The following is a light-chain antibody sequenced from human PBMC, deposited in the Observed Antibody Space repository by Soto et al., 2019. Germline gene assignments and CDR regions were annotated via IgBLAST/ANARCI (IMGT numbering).Light chain of an antibody. CDR1: SSNIGTSF. V-gene: IGLV1-51*02. J-gene: IGLJ1*01. CDR2: ENN. Sequence: QSVLTQPPSVSAAPGQRVTISCSGSSSNIGTSFVSWYQQLPGTVPKLLMYENNKRPSGIPDRFSGSKSATSATLDITGLQTGDEADYYCGAWDDSVGNYVFGTGTKVTVL. CDR3: GAWDDSVGNYV.